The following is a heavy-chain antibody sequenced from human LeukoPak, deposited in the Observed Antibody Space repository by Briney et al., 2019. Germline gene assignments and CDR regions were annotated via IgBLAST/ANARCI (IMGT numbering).Heavy chain of an antibody. Sequence: GGSLRLSCAASGFTFSSYEMNWVRQAPGKGLEWVSYISSSGSTIYYADSVKGRFTISRDNAKNSLYLQMNSLRAKDTAVYYCVVGDYYDSSGYYRAFQHWGQGTLVTVSS. CDR3: VVGDYYDSSGYYRAFQH. D-gene: IGHD3-22*01. CDR1: GFTFSSYE. CDR2: ISSSGSTI. J-gene: IGHJ1*01. V-gene: IGHV3-48*03.